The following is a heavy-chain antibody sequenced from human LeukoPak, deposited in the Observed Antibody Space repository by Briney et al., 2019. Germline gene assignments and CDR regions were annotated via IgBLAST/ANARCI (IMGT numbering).Heavy chain of an antibody. CDR1: GYTFTSYY. V-gene: IGHV1-46*01. CDR3: ARGPGIAARPGDFYYYYYMDV. CDR2: INPSGGST. D-gene: IGHD6-6*01. J-gene: IGHJ6*03. Sequence: GASVKVSCKASGYTFTSYYMHWVRQAPGQGLEWMGIINPSGGSTSYAQKFQGRVTMTRDTSTSTVYMELSSLRSEDTAVYYCARGPGIAARPGDFYYYYYMDVWGKGTTVTVSS.